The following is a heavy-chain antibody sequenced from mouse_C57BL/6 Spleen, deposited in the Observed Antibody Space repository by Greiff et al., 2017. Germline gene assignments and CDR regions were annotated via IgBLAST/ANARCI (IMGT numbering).Heavy chain of an antibody. Sequence: VKLMESGPELVKPGASVKISCKASGYAFSSSWMNWVKQRPGKGLEWIGRIYPGDGDTNYNGKFKGKATLTADKSSSTAYMQLSSLTSEDSAVYFCARDTTVGGYWGQGTTLTVSS. CDR2: IYPGDGDT. V-gene: IGHV1-82*01. J-gene: IGHJ2*01. CDR3: ARDTTVGGY. D-gene: IGHD1-1*01. CDR1: GYAFSSSW.